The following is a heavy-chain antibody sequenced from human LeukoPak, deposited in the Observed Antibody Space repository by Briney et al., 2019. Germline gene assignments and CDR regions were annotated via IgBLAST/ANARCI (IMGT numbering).Heavy chain of an antibody. Sequence: ASVKVSCKASGGTFSSYAISWVRQAPGQGLEWMGGIIPIFGTANYAQKFQGRVTITADESTSTAYMELSSLRSEDTAVYYCARDSGYSSSWYGYFQHWGQGTLVTVSS. V-gene: IGHV1-69*13. D-gene: IGHD6-13*01. CDR1: GGTFSSYA. J-gene: IGHJ1*01. CDR2: IIPIFGTA. CDR3: ARDSGYSSSWYGYFQH.